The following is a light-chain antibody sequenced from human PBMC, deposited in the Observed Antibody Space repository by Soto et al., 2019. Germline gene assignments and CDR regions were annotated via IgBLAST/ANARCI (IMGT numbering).Light chain of an antibody. Sequence: EMVLTQSPGTLSLSPGERATLSCRASQSVSSSYLAWYQQKPGQAPRLLIYGASSRATGIPDRFSGSGSGTDFTLTISTLEPEDFAVYYCQQYGSSPSLTFGGGTKVDIK. V-gene: IGKV3-20*01. J-gene: IGKJ4*01. CDR1: QSVSSSY. CDR2: GAS. CDR3: QQYGSSPSLT.